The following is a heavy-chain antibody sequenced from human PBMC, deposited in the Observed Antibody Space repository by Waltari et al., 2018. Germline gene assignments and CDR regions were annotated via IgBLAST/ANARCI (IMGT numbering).Heavy chain of an antibody. Sequence: EVQLGGSGGGLVKRGGSLRLSCAASGFTSSSYTMHGVRQAPGKGLGWVSSIRGGSSYKYYADSVKGRFTISRDNVKNSLFLQMNSLRAEDTAVYYCAREWGVMIGTAGFYFDFWAQGTLVTVSS. CDR2: IRGGSSYK. J-gene: IGHJ4*02. V-gene: IGHV3-21*01. CDR3: AREWGVMIGTAGFYFDF. D-gene: IGHD3-22*01. CDR1: GFTSSSYT.